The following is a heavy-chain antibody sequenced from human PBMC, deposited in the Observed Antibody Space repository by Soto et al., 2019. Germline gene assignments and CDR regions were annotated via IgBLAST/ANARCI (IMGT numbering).Heavy chain of an antibody. V-gene: IGHV1-69*13. D-gene: IGHD3-3*01. CDR1: GGSFSNYA. CDR2: IIPFFGTP. CDR3: ARGDFWSGYSSHYYYGMDV. Sequence: SVKVSCKVSGGSFSNYAISWVRQAPGQGLEWMGGIIPFFGTPNYAQSFQGRVKVTADESSTTTYMELSSLGSEDTAVYFCARGDFWSGYSSHYYYGMDVWGQGTPVTVYS. J-gene: IGHJ6*02.